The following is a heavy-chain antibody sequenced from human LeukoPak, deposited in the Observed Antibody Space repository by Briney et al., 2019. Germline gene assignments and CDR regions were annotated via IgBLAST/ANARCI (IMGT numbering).Heavy chain of an antibody. CDR1: GGSISSNNW. V-gene: IGHV4-4*02. J-gene: IGHJ4*02. CDR2: IYHSGST. Sequence: SGTLSLTCAVSGGSISSNNWWSWVRPSPVKGLEWIGEIYHSGSTNYSPSLKSRVTISVDTSKNQFSLKLSSVTAADTAVYYCAAVARTLVFDYWGQGTLVTVSS. D-gene: IGHD1-14*01. CDR3: AAVARTLVFDY.